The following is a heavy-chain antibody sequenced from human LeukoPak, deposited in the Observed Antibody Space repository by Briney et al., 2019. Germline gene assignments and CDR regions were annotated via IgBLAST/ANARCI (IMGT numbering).Heavy chain of an antibody. CDR3: GKGLAYTYPYSGNMAV. Sequence: GGSLRLSCAASGFTFSSHTMHWVRQAPGMGLEWISFVRYDGSDKYYADSVKGRFTISRDNSNNTLFLQMNSLRPQDTAVYYCGKGLAYTYPYSGNMAVWGKGTTVTISS. D-gene: IGHD5-18*01. J-gene: IGHJ6*03. V-gene: IGHV3-30*02. CDR1: GFTFSSHT. CDR2: VRYDGSDK.